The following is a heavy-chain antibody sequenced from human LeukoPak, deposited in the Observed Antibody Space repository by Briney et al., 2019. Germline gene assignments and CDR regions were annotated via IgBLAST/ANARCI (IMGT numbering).Heavy chain of an antibody. CDR2: ISGSGNTT. Sequence: PGGSLRLSCAASQFTFSNYAMSWVRQAPGKGLEWVSAISGSGNTTYFGDSVTGRFTISRDNAKNSLFLQMNSLRDEDTAIYYCASPYDSSGYYDRWGQGTLVTVSS. V-gene: IGHV3-23*01. CDR3: ASPYDSSGYYDR. D-gene: IGHD3-22*01. J-gene: IGHJ4*02. CDR1: QFTFSNYA.